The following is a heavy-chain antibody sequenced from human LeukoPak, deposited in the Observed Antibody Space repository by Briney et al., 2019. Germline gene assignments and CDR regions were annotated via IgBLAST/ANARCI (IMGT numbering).Heavy chain of an antibody. D-gene: IGHD3-22*01. V-gene: IGHV3-30*18. CDR2: ISCDGSNK. Sequence: PGRSLRLSCAASGFTFSSYGMHWVRQAPGKGLEWVAVISCDGSNKYYTDSVKGRFTISRDNSKNTLYLQMNSLRAEDTAVYYCAKSGSITMTVVAYFDYWGQGTLVSVSS. J-gene: IGHJ4*02. CDR1: GFTFSSYG. CDR3: AKSGSITMTVVAYFDY.